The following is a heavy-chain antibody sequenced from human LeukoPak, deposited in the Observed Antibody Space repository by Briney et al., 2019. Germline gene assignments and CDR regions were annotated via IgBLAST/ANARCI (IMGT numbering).Heavy chain of an antibody. D-gene: IGHD2-2*01. CDR1: GYTFTSYY. V-gene: IGHV1-46*01. CDR3: ARDRRRYCSSTSCFFDY. CDR2: INPSGGST. Sequence: ASVKVSCKASGYTFTSYYMHWVRQAPGQGLEWMGIINPSGGSTSYAQKFQGRVTMTRDTSTSTVYMELSSLRSEDTAVYYCARDRRRYCSSTSCFFDYWGQGTLVIVSS. J-gene: IGHJ4*02.